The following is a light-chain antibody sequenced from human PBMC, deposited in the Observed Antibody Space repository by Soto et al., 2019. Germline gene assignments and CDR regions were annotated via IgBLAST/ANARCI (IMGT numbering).Light chain of an antibody. Sequence: QKPGTLPTLLIYSASNLQSGVPSRFSGSGSGTDFTLTISCLQSEDFATYYCQQYYSFPRTFGQGTKVDIK. V-gene: IGKV1D-8*01. CDR2: SAS. J-gene: IGKJ1*01. CDR3: QQYYSFPRT.